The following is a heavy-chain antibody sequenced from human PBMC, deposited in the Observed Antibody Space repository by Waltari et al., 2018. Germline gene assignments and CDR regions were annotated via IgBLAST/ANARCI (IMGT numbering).Heavy chain of an antibody. D-gene: IGHD3-10*01. V-gene: IGHV4-34*01. CDR3: LGWCGGKWFDP. CDR2: INHFGGT. CDR1: GGSFNNYY. J-gene: IGHJ5*02. Sequence: QVQLQQWGAGLLKPSETLSLTCAVYGGSFNNYYWSWIRQPPGKGLEWIGEINHFGGTKYDPSGKSRVSISVDTSKRQLSLKLSSVTAADTAVYYCLGWCGGKWFDPWGQGTMVTVSS.